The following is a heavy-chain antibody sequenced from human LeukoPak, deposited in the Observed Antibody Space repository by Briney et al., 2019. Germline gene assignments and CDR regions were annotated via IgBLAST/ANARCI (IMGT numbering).Heavy chain of an antibody. Sequence: PGGSLRLSCAASGFTFSSYAMSWVRQAPGKGLEWVSAISGGGGSTYNADSVKGRFTISRDNSKNTLYLQMNSLRAEDTAVYYCAKHGEAYGDSRTDYWGQGTLVTVSS. CDR2: ISGGGGST. CDR1: GFTFSSYA. V-gene: IGHV3-23*01. D-gene: IGHD4-17*01. J-gene: IGHJ4*02. CDR3: AKHGEAYGDSRTDY.